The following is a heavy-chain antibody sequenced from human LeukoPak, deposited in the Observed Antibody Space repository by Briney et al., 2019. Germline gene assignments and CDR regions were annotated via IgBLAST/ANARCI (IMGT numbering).Heavy chain of an antibody. D-gene: IGHD3-3*01. CDR3: ATAYYDFWSGYYPNWFDP. Sequence: PGGSLRLSCAASGFTFTSYAMSWVRQAPGKGLEWIGEINHSGSTNYNPSLKSRVTISVDTSKNQFSLKLSSVTAADTAVYYCATAYYDFWSGYYPNWFDPWGQGTLVTVSS. CDR2: INHSGST. CDR1: GFTFTSYA. J-gene: IGHJ5*02. V-gene: IGHV4-34*08.